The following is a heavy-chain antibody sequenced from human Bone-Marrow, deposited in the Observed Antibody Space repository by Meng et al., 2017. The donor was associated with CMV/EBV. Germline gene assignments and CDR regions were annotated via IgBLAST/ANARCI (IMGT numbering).Heavy chain of an antibody. V-gene: IGHV3-74*01. CDR1: GFTFSSYW. D-gene: IGHD3/OR15-3a*01. J-gene: IGHJ2*01. Sequence: GGSLRLSCAASGFTFSSYWMHWVRQAPGKGLVWVSRINSDGSSTSYADSVKGRFTISRDNAKNTLYLQMNSLRAEDTAVYYCARASGLGISNWYFDLWGRGTLVTVSS. CDR2: INSDGSST. CDR3: ARASGLGISNWYFDL.